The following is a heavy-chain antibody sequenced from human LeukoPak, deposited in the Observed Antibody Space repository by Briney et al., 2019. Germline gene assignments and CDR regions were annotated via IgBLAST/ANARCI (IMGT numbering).Heavy chain of an antibody. V-gene: IGHV3-15*01. CDR1: GFNFQYAW. CDR2: IKSKRDGETT. CDR3: TSLVGSPTY. J-gene: IGHJ4*02. Sequence: PGGPLRLSCAGSGFNFQYAWMTWVRQAPGKGREWVGRIKSKRDGETTDYAALVKSRFSISRDDSKNTVYLQMNSLRTEDTAMYYCTSLVGSPTYWGQGTLVTVSS. D-gene: IGHD4-23*01.